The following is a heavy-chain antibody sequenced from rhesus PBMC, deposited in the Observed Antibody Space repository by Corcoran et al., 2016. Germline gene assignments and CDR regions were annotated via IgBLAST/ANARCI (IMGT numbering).Heavy chain of an antibody. J-gene: IGHJ6*01. CDR2: ISNGGGST. CDR3: AKPYGLDS. Sequence: EVQLVESGGGLVQPGGSLRLSCAASGFTFSSYGMSWVRQAPGKGLEWVSYISNGGGSTYYADSVKGRFTISRDNSKNTLSLQMDSLRAEDTAVYYCAKPYGLDSWGQEVVVTVSS. V-gene: IGHV3S5*01. CDR1: GFTFSSYG.